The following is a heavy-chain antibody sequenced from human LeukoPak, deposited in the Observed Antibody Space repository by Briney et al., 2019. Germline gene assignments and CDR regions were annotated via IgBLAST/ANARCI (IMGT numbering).Heavy chain of an antibody. CDR1: GYSFCIFG. CDR2: ISANNGNT. Sequence: GASVKVSSKASGYSFCIFGISWVRQAPGQGLEWMGWISANNGNTNYAQKFQGRVTMTTDTSTSTAYMELRSLRSDDTAIYYCARVGVVVPAAWFDPWGQGTLVTVSS. V-gene: IGHV1-18*01. CDR3: ARVGVVVPAAWFDP. J-gene: IGHJ5*02. D-gene: IGHD2-2*01.